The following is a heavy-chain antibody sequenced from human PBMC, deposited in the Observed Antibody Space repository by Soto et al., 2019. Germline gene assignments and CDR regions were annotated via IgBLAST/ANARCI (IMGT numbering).Heavy chain of an antibody. CDR2: IYYSGST. V-gene: IGHV4-39*01. CDR3: ARHVSNYDFWSGYYYGMDV. CDR1: CGSSSSSSYY. D-gene: IGHD3-3*01. Sequence: PSETLSLTCTVSCGSSSSSSYYWGWIRQPPGKGLEWIGSIYYSGSTYYNPSLKSRVTISVDTSKNQFSLKLSSVTAADTAVYYCARHVSNYDFWSGYYYGMDVWGQGTTVTVSS. J-gene: IGHJ6*02.